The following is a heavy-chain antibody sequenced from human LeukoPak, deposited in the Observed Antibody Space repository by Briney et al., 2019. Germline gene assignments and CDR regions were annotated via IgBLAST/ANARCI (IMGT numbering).Heavy chain of an antibody. D-gene: IGHD3-10*01. V-gene: IGHV3-23*01. CDR3: ARTYYYGSGSHIDY. J-gene: IGHJ4*02. CDR1: GFTFSSYA. Sequence: GGSLRLSCAASGFTFSSYAMSWVRQAPGKGLEWVSAISGSGGSTHYADSVKGRFTISRDNAKNSLYLQMNSLRAEDTAVYYCARTYYYGSGSHIDYWGQGTLVTVSS. CDR2: ISGSGGST.